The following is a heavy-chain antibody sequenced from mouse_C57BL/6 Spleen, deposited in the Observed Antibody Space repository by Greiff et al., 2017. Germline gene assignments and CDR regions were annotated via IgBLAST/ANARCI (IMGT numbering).Heavy chain of an antibody. J-gene: IGHJ2*01. V-gene: IGHV1-52*01. Sequence: VQLQQSGAELVRPGSSVKLSCKASGYTFTSYWMHWVKQRPIQGLEWIGNIDPSDSETHYNQKFKDKATLTVDKSSSTAYMPLSSLTSEDSAVYYCARSRPYGRSSCGYWGQGTTLTVSS. CDR1: GYTFTSYW. D-gene: IGHD1-1*01. CDR3: ARSRPYGRSSCGY. CDR2: IDPSDSET.